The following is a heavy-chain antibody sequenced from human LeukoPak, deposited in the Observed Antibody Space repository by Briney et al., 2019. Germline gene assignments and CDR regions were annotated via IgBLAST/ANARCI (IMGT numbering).Heavy chain of an antibody. Sequence: SETLSLTCAVYGGSFSGYYWSWIRQPPGKGLGWIGEINHSGGTNYNPSLKSRVTISVDTSKNQFSLKLSSVTAADTAVYYCARDLYGGNSLYYWGQGTLVTVSS. CDR2: INHSGGT. CDR3: ARDLYGGNSLYY. D-gene: IGHD4-23*01. J-gene: IGHJ4*02. V-gene: IGHV4-34*01. CDR1: GGSFSGYY.